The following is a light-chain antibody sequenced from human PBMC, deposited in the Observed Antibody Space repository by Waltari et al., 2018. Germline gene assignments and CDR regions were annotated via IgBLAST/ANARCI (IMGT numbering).Light chain of an antibody. CDR1: QSVSSN. CDR3: QQYNNWPPYT. Sequence: EIVMTQSPATLSVSQGERATLSCRASQSVSSNLAWYQQKPGQAPRLLIYGASTRATGIPARFSGSGSGTEFTLTLSCMQSEDFAVYYCQQYNNWPPYTFGQGTKLEIK. J-gene: IGKJ2*01. V-gene: IGKV3-15*01. CDR2: GAS.